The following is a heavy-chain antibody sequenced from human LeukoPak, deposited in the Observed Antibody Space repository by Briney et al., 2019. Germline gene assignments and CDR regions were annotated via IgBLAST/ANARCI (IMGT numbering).Heavy chain of an antibody. CDR1: GYTFTGYY. Sequence: VASVKVSCKASGYTFTGYYMHWVRQAPGQGLEWMGWINPNSGGTNYAQKFQGWVTMTRDTSISTAYMELSRLRSDDTAVYYCARASPTLEHGYFDLWGRGTLVTVSS. D-gene: IGHD2-21*01. CDR2: INPNSGGT. J-gene: IGHJ2*01. CDR3: ARASPTLEHGYFDL. V-gene: IGHV1-2*04.